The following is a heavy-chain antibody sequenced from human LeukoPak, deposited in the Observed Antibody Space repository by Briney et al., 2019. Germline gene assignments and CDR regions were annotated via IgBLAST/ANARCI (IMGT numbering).Heavy chain of an antibody. J-gene: IGHJ5*02. CDR1: GGSVGTSSYY. CDR2: VYYSGTT. CDR3: ARHDEVWGRQLSLRWFHP. V-gene: IGHV4-39*01. Sequence: KSSETLSLTCTVSGGSVGTSSYYWAWIRQSPGKGLEWIGSVYYSGTTDYNPSLKGRVAISIDTSKNHFSLKLSSVSAADTAVYYCARHDEVWGRQLSLRWFHPWGQGTLVTVSS. D-gene: IGHD3-16*02.